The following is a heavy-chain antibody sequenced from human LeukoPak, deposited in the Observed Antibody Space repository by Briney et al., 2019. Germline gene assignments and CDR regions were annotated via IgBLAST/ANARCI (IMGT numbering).Heavy chain of an antibody. Sequence: GGSPRLSPAPSGFTFTSYWMHRVPPAPGKGPEWVSGISGDGVKTFYADTVKGRFTISRDNSKESVYLLLNSLRDGDTAVYYCVKEGERYSYNPKTGPPTWGQGTLVTVSS. J-gene: IGHJ5*02. CDR2: ISGDGVKT. CDR3: VKEGERYSYNPKTGPPT. D-gene: IGHD5-18*01. CDR1: GFTFTSYW. V-gene: IGHV3-23*01.